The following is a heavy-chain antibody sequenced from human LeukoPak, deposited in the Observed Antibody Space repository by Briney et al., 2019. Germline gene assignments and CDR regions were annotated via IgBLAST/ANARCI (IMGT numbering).Heavy chain of an antibody. J-gene: IGHJ4*02. CDR1: GFTFSSYT. D-gene: IGHD2-15*01. CDR3: AKQLGYCSDGSCYFPY. CDR2: ISNNGGYT. Sequence: GGSLRLSCAASGFTFSSYTMHWIRQAPGKGLEWVSAISNNGGYTYYADSVQGRFTISRDNSKSTLCLQMNSLRAEDTAVYYCAKQLGYCSDGSCYFPYWGQGTLVTVSS. V-gene: IGHV3-23*01.